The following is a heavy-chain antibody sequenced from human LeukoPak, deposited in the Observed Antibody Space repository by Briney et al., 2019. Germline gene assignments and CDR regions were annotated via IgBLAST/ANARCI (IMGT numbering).Heavy chain of an antibody. CDR1: GFTFDDYA. Sequence: PGGSLRLSCAASGFTFDDYAMHWVRQAPGKGLEWVSLISGDGGSTFYADSVKGRFTISRDNAKNTLYLQMNSLRAEDTAVYYCASDLDPSPFDYWGQGTLVTVSS. J-gene: IGHJ4*02. CDR2: ISGDGGST. CDR3: ASDLDPSPFDY. V-gene: IGHV3-43*02.